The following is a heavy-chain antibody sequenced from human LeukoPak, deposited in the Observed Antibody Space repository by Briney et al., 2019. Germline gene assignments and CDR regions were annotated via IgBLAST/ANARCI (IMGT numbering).Heavy chain of an antibody. V-gene: IGHV3-7*01. CDR2: IKRDGGEK. CDR1: TFTFTPGW. J-gene: IGHJ4*02. D-gene: IGHD5-18*01. Sequence: PGGSLRLSCEASTFTFTPGWMSWVRQAPGKGLEWVAMIKRDGGEKHYVDSVKGRFTISRDNAKESLYLQMDSLRDEDTAVYYCASLDTAHPSGVYWGQGTLVTVSS. CDR3: ASLDTAHPSGVY.